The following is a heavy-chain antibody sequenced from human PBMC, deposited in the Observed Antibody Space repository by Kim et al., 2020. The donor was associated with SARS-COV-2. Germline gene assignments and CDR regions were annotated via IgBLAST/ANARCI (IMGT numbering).Heavy chain of an antibody. CDR3: EKCWGEWGLRGYFEY. J-gene: IGHJ4*01. D-gene: IGHD3-16*01. CDR1: GFNFGNYA. CDR2: SSDSDVGT. Sequence: GGSLRLSCTASGFNFGNYAMSWVRQAPGKGLAWISDSSDSDVGTRYADSVRGRFTISRDKYKNKLFLQMNSLRVDDTAVYYCEKCWGEWGLRGYFEYWG. V-gene: IGHV3-23*01.